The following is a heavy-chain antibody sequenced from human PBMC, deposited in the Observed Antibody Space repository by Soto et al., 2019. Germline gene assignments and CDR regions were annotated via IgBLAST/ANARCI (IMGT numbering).Heavy chain of an antibody. CDR3: ARDRDVVVVAAKGDY. V-gene: IGHV3-11*01. Sequence: QVQLVESGGGLVKPGGSLRLSCAASGFTFSEYCMSWIRQAPGKGLEWVSYISSSGSTIYYADSVKGRFTISRDNAKNSLYLQMNSLRAEDTAVYYCARDRDVVVVAAKGDYWGQGTLVTVSS. D-gene: IGHD2-15*01. CDR2: ISSSGSTI. CDR1: GFTFSEYC. J-gene: IGHJ4*02.